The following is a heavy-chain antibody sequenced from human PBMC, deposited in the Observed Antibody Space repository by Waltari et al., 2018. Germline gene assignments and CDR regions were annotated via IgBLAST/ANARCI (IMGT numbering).Heavy chain of an antibody. CDR3: ARGRGTYFDY. V-gene: IGHV4-4*07. CDR1: GGSISGYY. D-gene: IGHD3-16*01. Sequence: QVQLQESGPGLVKPSETLSLSCTVSGGSISGYYWSWIRQPAGKGLGWIGRIYTSGGTNYNPSLKSRITMSVDTSKNQFSLELNSVTAADTAVYFCARGRGTYFDYWGQGILVTVSS. CDR2: IYTSGGT. J-gene: IGHJ4*02.